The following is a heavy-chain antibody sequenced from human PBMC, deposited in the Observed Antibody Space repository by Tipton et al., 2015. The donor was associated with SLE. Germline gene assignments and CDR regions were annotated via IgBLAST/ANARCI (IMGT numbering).Heavy chain of an antibody. V-gene: IGHV4-59*01. Sequence: TLSLTCTVSGGSISSYYWSWIRQPPGKGLEWIGYIYYSGSTNYNPSLKSRVTISVDTSKNQFSLKLSSVTAADTAVYYCARGLYDSSGFDYWYFDLWGRGTLVTVSS. CDR1: GGSISSYY. D-gene: IGHD3-22*01. CDR3: ARGLYDSSGFDYWYFDL. J-gene: IGHJ2*01. CDR2: IYYSGST.